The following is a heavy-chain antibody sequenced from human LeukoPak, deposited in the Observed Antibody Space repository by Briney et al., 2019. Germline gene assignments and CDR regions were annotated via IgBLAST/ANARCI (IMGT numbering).Heavy chain of an antibody. Sequence: PSETLSLTCAVYGGSFGGYYWSWIRQPPGKGLEWIGEINHSGSTNYNPSLKSRVTISVDTSKNQFSLKLSSVTAADTAVYYCARLNYYDSSGYYHPYYYYYMDVWGKGTTVTVSS. CDR3: ARLNYYDSSGYYHPYYYYYMDV. D-gene: IGHD3-22*01. V-gene: IGHV4-34*01. CDR2: INHSGST. J-gene: IGHJ6*03. CDR1: GGSFGGYY.